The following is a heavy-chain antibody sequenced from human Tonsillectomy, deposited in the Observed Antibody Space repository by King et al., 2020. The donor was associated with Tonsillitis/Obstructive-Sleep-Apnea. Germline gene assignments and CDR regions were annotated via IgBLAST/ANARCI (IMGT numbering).Heavy chain of an antibody. J-gene: IGHJ4*02. CDR1: GGSVSSGSYY. Sequence: QLQESGPGLVKPSETLSLTCTVSGGSVSSGSYYWSWIRQPPGKGLEWIGYIYYSGSTNYNPSLKSRVTISVDTSKNQFSLKLSSVTAADTAVYYCARLPRTSIFGASYYFDYWGQGTLVTVSS. D-gene: IGHD3-3*01. V-gene: IGHV4-61*01. CDR3: ARLPRTSIFGASYYFDY. CDR2: IYYSGST.